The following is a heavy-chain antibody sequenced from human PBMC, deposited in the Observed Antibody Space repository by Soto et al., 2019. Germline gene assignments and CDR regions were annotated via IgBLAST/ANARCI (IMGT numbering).Heavy chain of an antibody. CDR1: GDSIGTTHSY. CDR3: ARSLYGGNYFDY. CDR2: IHYSGST. J-gene: IGHJ4*02. Sequence: SETLSLTCTVSGDSIGTTHSYWAWIRQSPGKGLEWIGNIHYSGSTYYMPSLRSRVTISVDTSKNQFSLKLSSVTAADTAVYYCARSLYGGNYFDYWGQGTLVTVSS. D-gene: IGHD3-16*01. V-gene: IGHV4-39*07.